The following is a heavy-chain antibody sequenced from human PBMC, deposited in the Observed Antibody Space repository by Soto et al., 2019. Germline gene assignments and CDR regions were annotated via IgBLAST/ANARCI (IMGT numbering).Heavy chain of an antibody. CDR2: IRSKASSGTA. V-gene: IGHV3-49*03. J-gene: IGHJ3*02. Sequence: EVQLVESGGDLVQPGRSLRLSCTTSGFTFGDYAVSWLRQAPGKGLEWVSFIRSKASSGTAEYAASVKGRFTISRDDSKSIAYLQMNSLKTEDTAVYYCTRDLLGVRAFDMWGQGTMVTVSS. CDR3: TRDLLGVRAFDM. D-gene: IGHD3-16*01. CDR1: GFTFGDYA.